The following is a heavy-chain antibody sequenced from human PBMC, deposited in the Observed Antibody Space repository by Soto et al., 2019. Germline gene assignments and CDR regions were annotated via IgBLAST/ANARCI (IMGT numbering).Heavy chain of an antibody. V-gene: IGHV4-34*01. CDR3: ARYRQLWFRGYYGMDV. CDR2: INHSGST. CDR1: GGSFSGYY. D-gene: IGHD5-18*01. Sequence: SETLSLTCAVYGGSFSGYYWSWIRQPPGKGLEWIGEINHSGSTNYNPSLKSRVTISVDTSKNQFSLKLSSVTAADTAVYYCARYRQLWFRGYYGMDVWGQGTTVTAP. J-gene: IGHJ6*02.